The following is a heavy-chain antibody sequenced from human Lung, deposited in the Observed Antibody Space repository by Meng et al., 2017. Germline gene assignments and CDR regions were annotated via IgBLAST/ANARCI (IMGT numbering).Heavy chain of an antibody. V-gene: IGHV3-23*01. CDR1: GFTCSGYA. J-gene: IGHJ4*02. D-gene: IGHD6-6*01. CDR3: AKDLGASSSYYFDY. CDR2: VSGSDDIA. Sequence: EVQLLESGGGLVQPGGSLRLSWPASGFTCSGYAMTWVRQAPGKGLEWVSSVSGSDDIAYYGDSVKGRVTISRDNSKNTLYLQMNSLRAEDTAVYFCAKDLGASSSYYFDYWGQGTLVTVSS.